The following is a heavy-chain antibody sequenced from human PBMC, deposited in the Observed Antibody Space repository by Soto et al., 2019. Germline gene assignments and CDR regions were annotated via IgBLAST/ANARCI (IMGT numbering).Heavy chain of an antibody. CDR1: GFTFSSYW. D-gene: IGHD6-13*01. CDR2: IKQDGSEK. V-gene: IGHV3-7*05. J-gene: IGHJ4*02. Sequence: EVQLVESGGGLVQPGGSLRLSCAASGFTFSSYWMSWVRQAPGKGLEWVANIKQDGSEKYYVDSVKGRFTISRDNAKNSLYLQMNSLRAEDTAVDYCARDREGSSWFRFDYWGQGTLVTVSS. CDR3: ARDREGSSWFRFDY.